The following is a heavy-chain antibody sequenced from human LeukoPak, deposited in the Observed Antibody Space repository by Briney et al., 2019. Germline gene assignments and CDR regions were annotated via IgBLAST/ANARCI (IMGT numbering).Heavy chain of an antibody. CDR3: ARESVEMATIN. V-gene: IGHV4-59*01. CDR1: GGSFSGYY. Sequence: SETLSLTCAVYGGSFSGYYWSWIRQPPGKGLEWIGYIYYSGSTNYNPSLKSRVTISVDTSKNQFSLKLSSVTAADTAVYYCARESVEMATINWGQGTLVTVSS. CDR2: IYYSGST. J-gene: IGHJ4*02. D-gene: IGHD5-24*01.